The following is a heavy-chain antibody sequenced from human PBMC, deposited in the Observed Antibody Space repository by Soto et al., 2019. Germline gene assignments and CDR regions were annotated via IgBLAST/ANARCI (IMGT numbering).Heavy chain of an antibody. CDR2: VYSSGTT. CDR1: GGSINSYW. CDR3: ARDNVWSGYYSFFDY. V-gene: IGHV4-4*07. J-gene: IGHJ4*02. D-gene: IGHD3-3*01. Sequence: ETLSLTCSVSGGSINSYWWSWIRQPAGKGLEWIGRVYSSGTTDYNPSLNSRATLSVETSKNQFSLKLRSVTAADTAVYYCARDNVWSGYYSFFDYWGQGTLVTVSS.